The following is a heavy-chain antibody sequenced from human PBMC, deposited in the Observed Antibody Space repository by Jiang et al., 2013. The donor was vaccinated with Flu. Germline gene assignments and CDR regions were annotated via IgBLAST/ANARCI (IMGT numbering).Heavy chain of an antibody. Sequence: FTSYWIGWVRQMPGKGLEWMGIIYPGDSDTRYSPSFQGQVTISADKSISTAYLQWSSLKASDTAMYYCAKSGIAAVAGTRYGMDVWGQGTTVTVSS. CDR2: IYPGDSDT. J-gene: IGHJ6*02. V-gene: IGHV5-51*01. CDR3: AKSGIAAVAGTRYGMDV. D-gene: IGHD6-19*01. CDR1: FTSYW.